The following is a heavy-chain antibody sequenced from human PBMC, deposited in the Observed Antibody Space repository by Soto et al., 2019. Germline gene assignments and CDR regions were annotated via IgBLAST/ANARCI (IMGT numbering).Heavy chain of an antibody. J-gene: IGHJ6*01. D-gene: IGHD1-7*01. CDR1: GFTFSSYG. V-gene: IGHV3-30*18. CDR2: ISYDGSNK. CDR3: AKDRNYNYYYYGMDV. Sequence: QVQLVESGGGVVQPGRSLRLSCAASGFTFSSYGMHWVRQAPGKGLEWVAVISYDGSNKYYADSVKGRFTISRDNSKNTLYLQMNSLRAEDTAVYYCAKDRNYNYYYYGMDVW.